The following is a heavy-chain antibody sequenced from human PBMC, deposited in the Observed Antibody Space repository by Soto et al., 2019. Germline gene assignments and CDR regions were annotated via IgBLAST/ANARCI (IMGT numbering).Heavy chain of an antibody. J-gene: IGHJ5*02. CDR2: IYYSGST. D-gene: IGHD2-21*02. CDR3: ARAYCGGDCRNGNWFDP. V-gene: IGHV4-61*01. Sequence: SATLSLTCTVSGGSVSSGSYYWSWIRQPPGKGLEWIGYIYYSGSTNYNPSLKSRVTISVDTSKNQFSLKLSSVTAADTAVHYCARAYCGGDCRNGNWFDPWGQGTLVTVSS. CDR1: GGSVSSGSYY.